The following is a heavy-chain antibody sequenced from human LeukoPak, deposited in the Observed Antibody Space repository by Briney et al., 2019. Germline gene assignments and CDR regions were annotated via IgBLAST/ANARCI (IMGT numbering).Heavy chain of an antibody. J-gene: IGHJ6*02. V-gene: IGHV3-30-3*01. CDR3: ARAFSSGWYKSWYGMDV. CDR1: GFTFSSYA. CDR2: ISYDGSNK. D-gene: IGHD6-19*01. Sequence: PGGSLRLSCAASGFTFSSYAMHWVRQAPGKGLEWVAVISYDGSNKYYADSVKGRFTISRDNSKNTLYLQMNSLRAEDTAVYYCARAFSSGWYKSWYGMDVWGQGTTVTVSS.